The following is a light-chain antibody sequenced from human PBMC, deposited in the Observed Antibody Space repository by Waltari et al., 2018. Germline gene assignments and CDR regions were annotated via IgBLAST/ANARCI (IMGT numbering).Light chain of an antibody. CDR3: CSFAGTYTWV. V-gene: IGLV2-11*01. J-gene: IGLJ3*02. Sequence: SALTQPRSVSGSPGQSVTISCTGTTSGVGGYNYVSWYQHHPGKAPKLMIFDVTQRPSGVPDRFSGSKSANTASLTISGLQAEDEADYYCCSFAGTYTWVFGGGTKVTVL. CDR1: TSGVGGYNY. CDR2: DVT.